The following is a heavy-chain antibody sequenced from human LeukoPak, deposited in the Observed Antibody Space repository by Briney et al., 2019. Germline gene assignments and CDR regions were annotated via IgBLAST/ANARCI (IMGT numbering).Heavy chain of an antibody. J-gene: IGHJ4*02. CDR1: GGSFSGYY. Sequence: PSETLSLTCAVYGGSFSGYYWSWIRQPLGKGLEWIGEINHSGSTNYNPSLKSRVTISVDTSKNQFSLKLSSVTAADTAVYYCARVGATKVIDYWGQGTLVTVSS. D-gene: IGHD1-26*01. CDR2: INHSGST. CDR3: ARVGATKVIDY. V-gene: IGHV4-34*01.